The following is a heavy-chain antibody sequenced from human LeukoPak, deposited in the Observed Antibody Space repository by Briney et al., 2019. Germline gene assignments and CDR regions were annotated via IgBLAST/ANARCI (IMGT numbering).Heavy chain of an antibody. J-gene: IGHJ4*02. Sequence: SGTLSLTCAVSGDSISSNHWWSWVRQPPGKGLEWIGEVYHSGFISYNPSLKSRLTVSLDKSKNQFSLRLSSVTAADTAVYYCARLATTVTTEGYWGQGILVTVSS. CDR3: ARLATTVTTEGY. D-gene: IGHD4-17*01. V-gene: IGHV4-4*02. CDR2: VYHSGFI. CDR1: GDSISSNHW.